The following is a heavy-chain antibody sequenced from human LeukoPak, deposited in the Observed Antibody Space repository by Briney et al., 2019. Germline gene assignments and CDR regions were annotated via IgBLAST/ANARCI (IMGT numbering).Heavy chain of an antibody. D-gene: IGHD6-19*01. CDR1: GFTFSGSA. CDR2: IRSKANSYAT. CDR3: TTVAGTNRPEKDY. J-gene: IGHJ4*02. V-gene: IGHV3-73*01. Sequence: PGGSLRLSCAASGFTFSGSAMHWVRQASGKGLEWVGRIRSKANSYATAYAASVKGRFTISRDDSKNTAYLQMNSLKTEDTAVYYCTTVAGTNRPEKDYWGQGTLVTVSS.